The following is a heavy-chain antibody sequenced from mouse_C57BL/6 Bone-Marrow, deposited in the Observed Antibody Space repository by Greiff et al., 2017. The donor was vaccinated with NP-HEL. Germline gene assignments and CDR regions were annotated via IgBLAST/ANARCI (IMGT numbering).Heavy chain of an antibody. Sequence: QVQLQQSGPGLVQPSQSLSITCTVSGFSLTSYGVHWVRQSPGQGLEWLGVIWSGGSTDYNAAFISSLGISKDHSKSQVCFKMNSLQADDTAIYYCARPPRYWPDAMDYWGQGTSVTVSS. D-gene: IGHD1-1*01. CDR3: ARPPRYWPDAMDY. J-gene: IGHJ4*01. CDR1: GFSLTSYG. V-gene: IGHV2-2*01. CDR2: IWSGGST.